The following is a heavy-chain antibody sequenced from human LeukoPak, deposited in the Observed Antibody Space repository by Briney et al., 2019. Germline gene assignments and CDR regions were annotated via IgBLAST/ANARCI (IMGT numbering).Heavy chain of an antibody. V-gene: IGHV4-39*07. CDR2: IYYSGNT. D-gene: IGHD5-12*01. CDR3: ARGSRWLSGYDPFDF. Sequence: SETLSLTCTVSGGSISSSSYYWGWIRQPPGKGLEWIGSIYYSGNTYYNPSLKSRVTISVDTSKNQLSLKLSSVTAADTAVYYCARGSRWLSGYDPFDFWGQGTLVTVSS. CDR1: GGSISSSSYY. J-gene: IGHJ4*02.